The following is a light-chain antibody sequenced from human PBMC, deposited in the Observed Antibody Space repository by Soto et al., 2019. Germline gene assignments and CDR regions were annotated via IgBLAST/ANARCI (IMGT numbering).Light chain of an antibody. CDR1: QSISSY. CDR3: QQYNSY. V-gene: IGKV1-5*01. Sequence: DLPLTQSPTTLSASVGDRVTITCRASQSISSYLAWYQQKPGKAPKLLIYDASSLESGVRSRFRGSGSATECTLTISILQLDELVTYYCQQYNSYFGEGSKVEI. J-gene: IGKJ4*01. CDR2: DAS.